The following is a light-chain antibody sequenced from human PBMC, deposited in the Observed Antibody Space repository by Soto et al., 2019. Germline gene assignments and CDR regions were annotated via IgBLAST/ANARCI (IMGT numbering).Light chain of an antibody. CDR2: EVS. CDR1: SSDVGGYNY. J-gene: IGLJ2*01. V-gene: IGLV2-14*01. Sequence: QSVLTQPASVSGSPGQSITISCTGTSSDVGGYNYVSWYQQHPGKPPKLMIYEVSNWPSGVSNRFSGSKSGNTASLTISGLQAEDEADYYCSSYTSSSTVVFGGGTKLTVL. CDR3: SSYTSSSTVV.